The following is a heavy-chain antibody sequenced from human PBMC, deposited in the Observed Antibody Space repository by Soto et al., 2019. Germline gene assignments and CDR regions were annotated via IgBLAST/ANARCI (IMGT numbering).Heavy chain of an antibody. D-gene: IGHD5-12*01. CDR1: GGSISSGGYY. V-gene: IGHV4-31*03. CDR3: ARGGVATLSVDY. Sequence: QVQLQESGPGLVKPSQTLSLTCTVSGGSISSGGYYWSWIRQHPGKGLEWIGYIYYSGSTYYNPSLKSRVTISVDTSKNQYSLKLSSVTAADTAVYYCARGGVATLSVDYWGQGTLVTVSS. J-gene: IGHJ4*02. CDR2: IYYSGST.